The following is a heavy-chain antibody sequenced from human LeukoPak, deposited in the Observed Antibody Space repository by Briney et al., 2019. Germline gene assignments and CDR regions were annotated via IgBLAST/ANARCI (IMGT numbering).Heavy chain of an antibody. CDR2: ISGSGGST. Sequence: SSETLSLTCAVYGGSFSGYYWSWIRQPPGKGLEWVSAISGSGGSTYYADSVKGRFTISRDNSKNTLYLQMNSLRAEDTAVYYCATPSVVPTYYYDSSGYYYAWGQGTLVTVSS. J-gene: IGHJ5*02. V-gene: IGHV3-23*01. CDR3: ATPSVVPTYYYDSSGYYYA. CDR1: GGSFSGYY. D-gene: IGHD3-22*01.